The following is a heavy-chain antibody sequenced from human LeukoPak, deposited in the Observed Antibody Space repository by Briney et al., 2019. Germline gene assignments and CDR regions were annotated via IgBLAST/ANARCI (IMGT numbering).Heavy chain of an antibody. CDR3: AREGPYGDYFDY. CDR2: ISSSSSYI. CDR1: XXXFXSYS. J-gene: IGHJ4*02. D-gene: IGHD4-17*01. V-gene: IGHV3-21*01. Sequence: RGSLXLXXXXXXXXFXSYSMNWVRQAPGKGLEWVSSISSSSSYIYYADSVKGRFTISRDNAKNSLYLQMNSLRAEDTAVYYCAREGPYGDYFDYWGQGTLATVSS.